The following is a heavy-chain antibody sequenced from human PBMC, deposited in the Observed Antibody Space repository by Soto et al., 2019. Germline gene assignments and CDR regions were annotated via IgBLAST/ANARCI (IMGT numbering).Heavy chain of an antibody. CDR3: ARVYGIPVAGTLDF. CDR2: IWYDGSNK. J-gene: IGHJ4*02. D-gene: IGHD6-19*01. Sequence: PGGSLRLSCAASGFTFSSYGMHWVRQAPGKGLEWVAVIWYDGSNKYYADSVKGRFTISRDNSKNTLYLQMNSLRAEDTAVYYCARVYGIPVAGTLDFWGQGTLVTVSS. CDR1: GFTFSSYG. V-gene: IGHV3-33*01.